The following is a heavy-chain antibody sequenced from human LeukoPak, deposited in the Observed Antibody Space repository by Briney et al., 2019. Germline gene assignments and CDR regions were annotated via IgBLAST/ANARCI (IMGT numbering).Heavy chain of an antibody. Sequence: TLSLTCTISGGSVNSGGYYWSWSRQSPGKGLEWIGYIYHSGSTNYNPSLKSRVTIPVDRFKNHFSLKLKSVTAADTAVYYCARGFWSGYYNSNWFDPWGQGTLVTVSS. V-gene: IGHV4-30-2*06. J-gene: IGHJ5*02. CDR1: GGSVNSGGYY. CDR3: ARGFWSGYYNSNWFDP. D-gene: IGHD3-3*01. CDR2: IYHSGST.